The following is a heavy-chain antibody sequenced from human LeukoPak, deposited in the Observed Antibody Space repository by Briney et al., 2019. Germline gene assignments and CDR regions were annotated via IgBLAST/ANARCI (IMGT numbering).Heavy chain of an antibody. CDR2: IGTAGDT. D-gene: IGHD3-10*01. CDR3: ARAMASHAFDI. CDR1: GFTFSSYD. V-gene: IGHV3-13*01. Sequence: GGSLRLSCAASGFTFSSYDMHWVRQATGKGLGWVSAIGTAGDTYYPGSVKGRFTISRENAKDSLYLQMNGLRAGDTAVYYCARAMASHAFDIWGQGTMVTVSS. J-gene: IGHJ3*02.